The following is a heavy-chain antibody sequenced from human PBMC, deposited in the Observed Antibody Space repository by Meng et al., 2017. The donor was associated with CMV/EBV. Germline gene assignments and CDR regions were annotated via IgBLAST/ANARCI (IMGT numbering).Heavy chain of an antibody. CDR2: IYYSGST. J-gene: IGHJ5*02. CDR1: GGSISSGGHY. D-gene: IGHD3-10*01. V-gene: IGHV4-31*02. CDR3: ARDTMVRGGVWFDP. Sequence: SGGSISSGGHYWSWIRQHPGKGLEWIGYIYYSGSTYYNPSLKSRVTISVDTSKNQFSLKLSSVTAADTAVYYCARDTMVRGGVWFDPWGQGTLVTVSS.